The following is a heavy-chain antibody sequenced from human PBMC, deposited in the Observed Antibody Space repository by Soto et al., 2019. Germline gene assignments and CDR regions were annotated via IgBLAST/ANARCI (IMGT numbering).Heavy chain of an antibody. CDR2: ISAYNGNT. Sequence: ASVKVSCKASGYTFTSYGISWVRQAPGQGLEWMGWISAYNGNTNYAQKLQGRVTMTTDTSTSTAYMELRSLRSDDTAVYYCAGSIAYCGGDCYSGLDFQHWGQGTLVTV. CDR1: GYTFTSYG. J-gene: IGHJ1*01. D-gene: IGHD2-21*02. CDR3: AGSIAYCGGDCYSGLDFQH. V-gene: IGHV1-18*01.